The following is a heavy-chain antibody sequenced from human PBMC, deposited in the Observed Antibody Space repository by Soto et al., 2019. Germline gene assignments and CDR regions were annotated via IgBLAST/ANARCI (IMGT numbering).Heavy chain of an antibody. J-gene: IGHJ4*02. CDR2: ITATGDRT. V-gene: IGHV3-23*01. CDR3: ATMNGYFEY. D-gene: IGHD3-22*01. Sequence: PGGSLRLSCADSGFRFSSYSMSWVRQTPDKGLEWVAAITATGDRTYYADSVTGRFTISRDNSKKTHYLQMTSLRAEDTAMYYCATMNGYFEYWGQGTPVTVSS. CDR1: GFRFSSYS.